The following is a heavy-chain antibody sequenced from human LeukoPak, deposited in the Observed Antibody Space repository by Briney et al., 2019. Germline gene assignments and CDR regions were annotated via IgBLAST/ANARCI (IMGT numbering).Heavy chain of an antibody. CDR1: GFTFNNYW. J-gene: IGHJ4*02. V-gene: IGHV3-7*01. CDR2: INLDGSDK. D-gene: IGHD1-14*01. Sequence: PGGSLRLSCAASGFTFNNYWMTWVRQAPGKGLEWVGNINLDGSDKYYGDSVKGRFTISRDNVKNSLYLQMNSLRGEDTAVYYCARDNRYFDYWGQGNLVTVSS. CDR3: ARDNRYFDY.